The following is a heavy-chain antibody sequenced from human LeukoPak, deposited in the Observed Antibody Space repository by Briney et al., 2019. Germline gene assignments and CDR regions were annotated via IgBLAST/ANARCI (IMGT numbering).Heavy chain of an antibody. CDR2: IKEDGSEE. D-gene: IGHD3-10*01. J-gene: IGHJ4*02. CDR3: ARARPHYGSGSYFNY. Sequence: GGSLRLSCAASGFTFSSYWMSWVRQAPGKGLEWVANIKEDGSEEYYVDSVKGRFTISRDNAKNPLYLQMNSLRAEDTAVYYCARARPHYGSGSYFNYWGQGTLVTVSS. V-gene: IGHV3-7*04. CDR1: GFTFSSYW.